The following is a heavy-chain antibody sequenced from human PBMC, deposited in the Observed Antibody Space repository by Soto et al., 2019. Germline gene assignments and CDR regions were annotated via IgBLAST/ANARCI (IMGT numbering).Heavy chain of an antibody. V-gene: IGHV4-59*01. CDR3: ARGGNRYSNVASGVGSFDY. CDR1: GASISSSY. Sequence: QMQLQESGPGLVKPSETLSLTCTVSGASISSSYWSWIRQSPGKGLEWIGYVYHTGSTNYNPSLKSRVTISLDTSKSQFSLNLTSLTTADTAVYFCARGGNRYSNVASGVGSFDYWGQASLVTVSS. CDR2: VYHTGST. D-gene: IGHD5-12*01. J-gene: IGHJ4*02.